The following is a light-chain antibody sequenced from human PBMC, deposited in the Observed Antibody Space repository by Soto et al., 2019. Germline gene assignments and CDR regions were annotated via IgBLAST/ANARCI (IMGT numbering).Light chain of an antibody. CDR3: SSYAGSNPHVV. CDR2: EVS. CDR1: SSDIGVFNY. J-gene: IGLJ2*01. Sequence: QSALTQPASVSGSPGQSITISCTGSSSDIGVFNYVSWYQQHPGKAPKLMIYEVSKRPSGVPDRFSGSKSGNTASLTVSGLQAEDEADYYCSSYAGSNPHVVFGGGTKVTVL. V-gene: IGLV2-8*01.